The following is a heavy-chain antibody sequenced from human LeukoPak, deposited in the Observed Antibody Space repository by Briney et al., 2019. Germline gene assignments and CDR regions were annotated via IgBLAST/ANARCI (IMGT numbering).Heavy chain of an antibody. CDR3: SKWKAIVLVPAARSPIDY. V-gene: IGHV3-23*01. CDR2: IIGSGGTT. Sequence: GGSLRLSCAASGFTFSSYGMSWVRQAPGEGLEWVSAIIGSGGTTYYADSVKGRFTISRDNSKHTLYLQMNSLRAEDTAVYYCSKWKAIVLVPAARSPIDYWGQGTLVTVSS. D-gene: IGHD2-2*01. J-gene: IGHJ4*02. CDR1: GFTFSSYG.